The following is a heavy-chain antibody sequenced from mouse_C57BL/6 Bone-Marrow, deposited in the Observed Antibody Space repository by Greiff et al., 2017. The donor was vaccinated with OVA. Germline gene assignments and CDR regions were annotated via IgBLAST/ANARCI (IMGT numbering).Heavy chain of an antibody. J-gene: IGHJ3*01. CDR2: SRNKANDYTT. V-gene: IGHV7-1*01. Sequence: VQLMESGGGLVQSGRSLRLSCATSGFTFSDFYMEWVRQAPGKGLEWIAASRNKANDYTTEYSASVKGRFIVSRDTSQSILYLQMNALRAEDTAIYYCARDAGTGTWFAYWGQGTLVTVSA. D-gene: IGHD4-1*01. CDR1: GFTFSDFY. CDR3: ARDAGTGTWFAY.